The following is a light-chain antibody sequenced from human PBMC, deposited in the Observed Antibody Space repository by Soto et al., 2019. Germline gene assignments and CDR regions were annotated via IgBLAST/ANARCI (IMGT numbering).Light chain of an antibody. CDR2: DAS. CDR1: QDISRY. Sequence: DIQMTQSPSSLSASVGDRVSITCQASQDISRYLSWYQQKPGKAPKLLIYDASNLETGVPSRFSGSGSGTDFIFAINSLQPEDIGTYYCQQYQKFPFTFGPGTKVDI. V-gene: IGKV1-33*01. J-gene: IGKJ3*01. CDR3: QQYQKFPFT.